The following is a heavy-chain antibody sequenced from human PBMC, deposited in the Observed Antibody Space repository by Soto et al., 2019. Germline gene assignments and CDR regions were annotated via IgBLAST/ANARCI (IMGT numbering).Heavy chain of an antibody. CDR3: ARDNGYYDF. J-gene: IGHJ4*03. D-gene: IGHD2-8*01. CDR2: ISTNSGNT. Sequence: GASVKVSCKTSGYTFSSYSINWVRQAPGQGLEWMAWISTNSGNTHYAERVQGRATVTLDKSARTAFMEMWGLTSDDTAVYFCARDNGYYDFWG. V-gene: IGHV1-18*01. CDR1: GYTFSSYS.